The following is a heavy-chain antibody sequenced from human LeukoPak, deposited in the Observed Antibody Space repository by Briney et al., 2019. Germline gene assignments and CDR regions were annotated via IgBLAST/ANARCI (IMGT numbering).Heavy chain of an antibody. Sequence: GVSLRLSCAASGYTFSSYWMGWVREAPWKRREWVANMNIDGSEKYYADSAKGRFTISRDNARNSVYLQVNSLRVEDTAVYYCARDPVEWVLLLDYWGQGTLVTVSS. CDR3: ARDPVEWVLLLDY. CDR2: MNIDGSEK. D-gene: IGHD1-26*01. J-gene: IGHJ4*02. CDR1: GYTFSSYW. V-gene: IGHV3-7*01.